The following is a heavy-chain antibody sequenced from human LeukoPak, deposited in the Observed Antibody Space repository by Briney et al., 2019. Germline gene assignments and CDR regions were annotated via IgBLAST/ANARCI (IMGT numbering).Heavy chain of an antibody. CDR3: ANRRGDWYFDL. Sequence: PSETLSLTCTVSGVSISYYYWSWIRQPPGKGLEWIGHIYYSGSTNHNPSLKSRVTISLDTSKNQFSLMLRSATAADTAVYYCANRRGDWYFDLWGRGTLVTVSS. V-gene: IGHV4-59*01. D-gene: IGHD3-10*01. CDR1: GVSISYYY. CDR2: IYYSGST. J-gene: IGHJ2*01.